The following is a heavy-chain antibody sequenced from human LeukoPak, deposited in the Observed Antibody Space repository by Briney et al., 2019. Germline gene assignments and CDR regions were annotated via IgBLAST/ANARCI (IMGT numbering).Heavy chain of an antibody. D-gene: IGHD1-26*01. CDR1: GGTFSSYA. V-gene: IGHV1-69*05. J-gene: IGHJ3*02. CDR3: ARGHSGSPSFDI. CDR2: IIPIFGTA. Sequence: SVKVSCKASGGTFSSYAISWVRQAPGQGLEWMGRIIPIFGTANYAQKFQGRVTITTDESTSTAYMELSSLGSEDTAVYYCARGHSGSPSFDIWGQGTMVTVSS.